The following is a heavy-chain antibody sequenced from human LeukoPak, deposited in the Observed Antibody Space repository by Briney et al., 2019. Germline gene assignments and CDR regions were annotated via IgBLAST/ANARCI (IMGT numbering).Heavy chain of an antibody. CDR2: IYYSGST. Sequence: PSETLSLTCTVSGGSISSRSYYWGWIRQPPWKGLEWIGIIYYSGSTYSNPSLRSRVTISVDTSKNQFSLKLSSVTAADTAVYYCARGMLRGLAPVFLDYWGQGTLVTVSS. CDR3: ARGMLRGLAPVFLDY. D-gene: IGHD3-10*01. V-gene: IGHV4-39*01. CDR1: GGSISSRSYY. J-gene: IGHJ4*02.